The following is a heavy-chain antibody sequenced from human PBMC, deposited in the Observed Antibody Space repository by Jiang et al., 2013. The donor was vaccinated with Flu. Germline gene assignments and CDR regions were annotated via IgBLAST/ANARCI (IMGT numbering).Heavy chain of an antibody. CDR2: IYYSGST. V-gene: IGHV4-39*07. CDR3: ARGYCSGGSCYGSDTDYYYGMDV. J-gene: IGHJ6*02. D-gene: IGHD2-15*01. Sequence: GKGLEWIGSIYYSGSTYYNPSLKSRVTISVDTSKNQFSLKLSSVTAADTAVYYCARGYCSGGSCYGSDTDYYYGMDVWGQGTTVTVSS.